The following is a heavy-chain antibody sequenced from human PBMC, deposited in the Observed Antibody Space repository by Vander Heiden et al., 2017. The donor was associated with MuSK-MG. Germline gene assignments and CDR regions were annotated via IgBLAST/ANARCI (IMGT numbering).Heavy chain of an antibody. Sequence: QVQLQESGPGLVKPSETLSLSCNASGVCISDSYSSSVRQPAGNVLERTGRTSTSGGTKSNPSVKSRVTISKDSSRNHLALKLSAVTAAEKAVYFCAREFDWYEWNSGAYYYRDVWGKGTTVTVSS. J-gene: IGHJ6*03. CDR1: GVCISDSY. D-gene: IGHD1-20*01. CDR2: TSTSGGT. CDR3: AREFDWYEWNSGAYYYRDV. V-gene: IGHV4-4*07.